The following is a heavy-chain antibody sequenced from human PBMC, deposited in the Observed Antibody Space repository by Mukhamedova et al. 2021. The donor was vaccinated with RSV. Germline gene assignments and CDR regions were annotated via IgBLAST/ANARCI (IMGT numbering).Heavy chain of an antibody. V-gene: IGHV3-33*01. CDR2: IWYDGSKK. J-gene: IGHJ4*02. D-gene: IGHD1-26*01. CDR3: ARDEVVSGEIHSFDY. Sequence: VRQAPGKGLEWVAFIWYDGSKKYYVDSVKGRFTISRDNSKNTLYLQVNSLRAEVTAVYYCARDEVVSGEIHSFDYWGQGTLVTV.